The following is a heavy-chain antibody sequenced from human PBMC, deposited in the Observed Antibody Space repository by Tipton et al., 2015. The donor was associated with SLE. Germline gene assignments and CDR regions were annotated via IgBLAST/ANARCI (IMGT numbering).Heavy chain of an antibody. CDR3: GRVSLRTSGHFDL. CDR1: GGSISSHY. Sequence: TLSLTCNVSGGSISSHYWGWIRQPPGKGLEWMGYIYYRGSTNYNPSLKSRVTISIDTSKNQFSLNLTSVIAADTAVYYCGRVSLRTSGHFDLWGRGTLVTVSA. D-gene: IGHD3-16*02. CDR2: IYYRGST. V-gene: IGHV4-59*11. J-gene: IGHJ2*01.